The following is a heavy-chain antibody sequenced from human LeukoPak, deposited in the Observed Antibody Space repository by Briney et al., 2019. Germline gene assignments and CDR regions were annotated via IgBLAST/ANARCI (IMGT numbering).Heavy chain of an antibody. J-gene: IGHJ6*02. D-gene: IGHD3-22*01. V-gene: IGHV3-7*01. CDR1: GFTFGSYW. CDR3: ARDRAMIVVVEYGMDV. CDR2: IKQDGSEK. Sequence: PGGSLRLSCAASGFTFGSYWMSWVRQAPGKGLEWVANIKQDGSEKYYVDSVKGRFTISRDNAKNSLYLQMNSLRAEDTAVYYCARDRAMIVVVEYGMDVWGQGTTVTVSS.